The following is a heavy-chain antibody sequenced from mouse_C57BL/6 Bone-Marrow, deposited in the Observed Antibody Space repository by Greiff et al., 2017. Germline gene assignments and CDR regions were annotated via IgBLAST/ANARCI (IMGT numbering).Heavy chain of an antibody. CDR3: AIPITTVVATGAMDY. CDR1: GYTFTSYW. V-gene: IGHV1-74*01. D-gene: IGHD1-1*01. CDR2: IHPSDSDT. J-gene: IGHJ4*01. Sequence: QVQLQQPGAELVKPGASVKVSCKASGYTFTSYWMHWVKQRPGPGLEWIGRIHPSDSDTNYNQKFKGKATLTVDKSSSTAYMQLSSLTSEDSAVYYCAIPITTVVATGAMDYWGQGTSVTVSS.